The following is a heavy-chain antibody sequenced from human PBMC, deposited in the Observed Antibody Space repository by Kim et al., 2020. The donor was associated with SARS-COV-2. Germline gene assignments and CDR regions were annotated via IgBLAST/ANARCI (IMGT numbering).Heavy chain of an antibody. Sequence: WGSLRLSCAASGCTFSSYAMHWVRQSPGKGLEWVAVISYDGSNKYYADSSKGRFTTSRDNSKNTLYLQMNSRRAEDTAVYYCARTYTEGYYCYYGMDVWGQGTTVTVSS. CDR1: GCTFSSYA. CDR3: ARTYTEGYYCYYGMDV. J-gene: IGHJ6*02. CDR2: ISYDGSNK. D-gene: IGHD2-2*02. V-gene: IGHV3-30*04.